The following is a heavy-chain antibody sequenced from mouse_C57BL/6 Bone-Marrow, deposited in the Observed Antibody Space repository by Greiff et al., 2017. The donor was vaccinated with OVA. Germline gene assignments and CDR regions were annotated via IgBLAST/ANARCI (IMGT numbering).Heavy chain of an antibody. CDR3: ARGDYGRENFDV. J-gene: IGHJ1*03. CDR1: GFTFSDYG. V-gene: IGHV5-17*01. CDR2: ISSGSSTI. Sequence: EVKVVESGGGLVKPGGSLKLSCAASGFTFSDYGMHWVRQAPEKGLEWVAYISSGSSTIYYADTVKGRFTISRDNAKNTLFLQMTSLRSEDTAMYYCARGDYGRENFDVWGTGTTVTVSS. D-gene: IGHD1-1*01.